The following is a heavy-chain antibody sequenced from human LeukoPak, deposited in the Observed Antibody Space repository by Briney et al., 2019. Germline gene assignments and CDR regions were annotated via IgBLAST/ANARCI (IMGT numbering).Heavy chain of an antibody. CDR2: MNPNSGNT. CDR1: GYTFTTYD. J-gene: IGHJ5*02. V-gene: IGHV1-8*01. CDR3: ARGPSRDYGSGSSWFDP. Sequence: ASVKVSCKASGYTFTTYDINWVRQVTGQGREWMGWMNPNSGNTGYAQKIQGRVTVTRNTSINTAYMELSSLRSEDTAVYYCARGPSRDYGSGSSWFDPWGQGTLVTVSS. D-gene: IGHD3-10*01.